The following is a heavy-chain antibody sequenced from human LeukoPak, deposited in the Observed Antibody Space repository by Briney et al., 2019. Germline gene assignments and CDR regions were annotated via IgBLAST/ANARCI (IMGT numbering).Heavy chain of an antibody. J-gene: IGHJ3*02. Sequence: PSETLSLTCAVYGGSFSGYYWSWIRQPPGKGLEWIGEINHSGSTNYNPPLKSRVTISVDTSKNQFSLKLSSVTAADTAVYYCARILGGGPTGAFDIWGQGTMVTVSS. V-gene: IGHV4-34*01. CDR1: GGSFSGYY. D-gene: IGHD2-15*01. CDR3: ARILGGGPTGAFDI. CDR2: INHSGST.